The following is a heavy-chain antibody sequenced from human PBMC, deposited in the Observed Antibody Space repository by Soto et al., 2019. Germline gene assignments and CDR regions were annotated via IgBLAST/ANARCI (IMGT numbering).Heavy chain of an antibody. CDR1: GFTFSSYS. CDR3: ARRPAGDRGAFDI. CDR2: ISSSSSTI. V-gene: IGHV3-48*04. D-gene: IGHD3-10*01. J-gene: IGHJ3*02. Sequence: EGSLRLSCAASGFTFSSYSMNWVRQAPGKGLEWVSYISSSSSTIYYADSVKGRFTISRDNAKNSLYLQMNSLRAEDTAVYYCARRPAGDRGAFDIWGQGTMVTVSS.